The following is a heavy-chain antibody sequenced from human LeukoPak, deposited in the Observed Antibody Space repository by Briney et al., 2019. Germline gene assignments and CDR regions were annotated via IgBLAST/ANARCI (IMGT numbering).Heavy chain of an antibody. CDR3: ARVNSAWYGALDY. J-gene: IGHJ4*02. Sequence: SETLSLTCTVSGGSISSYYWSWIRQPPGKGLEWIGYIYYSGSTNYNPSLKSRVTISVDTSKNQFSLRLSSVTAADTAVYYCARVNSAWYGALDYWGQGALVSVSS. D-gene: IGHD6-19*01. CDR1: GGSISSYY. V-gene: IGHV4-59*01. CDR2: IYYSGST.